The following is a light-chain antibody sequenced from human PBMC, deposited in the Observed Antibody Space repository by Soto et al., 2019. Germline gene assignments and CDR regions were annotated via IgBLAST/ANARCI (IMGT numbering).Light chain of an antibody. CDR3: QSYDSSLSGV. CDR2: ANT. J-gene: IGLJ1*01. V-gene: IGLV1-40*03. Sequence: QTVVTQPPSVSGAPGQRVTISCTGSSSNIGAGYDVHWYQQLPATAPKLLIFANTNRPSGVPDRFSGSKSGASASLAITGLQTEDEADYYCQSYDSSLSGVFGTGTKVTVL. CDR1: SSNIGAGYD.